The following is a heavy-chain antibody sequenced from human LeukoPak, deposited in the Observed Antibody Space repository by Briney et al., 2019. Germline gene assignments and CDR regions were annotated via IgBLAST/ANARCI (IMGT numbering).Heavy chain of an antibody. V-gene: IGHV1-24*01. CDR3: ATARVVSPGGDDY. J-gene: IGHJ4*02. Sequence: ASVKVSCKVSGYTLTELSMHWVRQAPGKGLEWMGGFSTEDGETIYAEKFPGTVTMTENTSTDTTYRELSSVRPEDTAVNDCATARVVSPGGDDYWGQGTLVTVSS. CDR2: FSTEDGET. D-gene: IGHD3-3*01. CDR1: GYTLTELS.